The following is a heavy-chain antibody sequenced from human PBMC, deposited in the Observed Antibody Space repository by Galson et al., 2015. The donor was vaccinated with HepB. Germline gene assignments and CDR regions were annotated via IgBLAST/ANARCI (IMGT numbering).Heavy chain of an antibody. CDR3: ANERRYSSSWYLGN. J-gene: IGHJ4*02. Sequence: SLRLSCAASGFTFDDYAMHWVRQGPGKGLEWVASISWKSGSIGYADSVKGRFIISRDNAKNSLYLQMNSLKTEDTAFYYCANERRYSSSWYLGNWGQGTLVTVSS. V-gene: IGHV3-9*01. CDR2: ISWKSGSI. CDR1: GFTFDDYA. D-gene: IGHD6-13*01.